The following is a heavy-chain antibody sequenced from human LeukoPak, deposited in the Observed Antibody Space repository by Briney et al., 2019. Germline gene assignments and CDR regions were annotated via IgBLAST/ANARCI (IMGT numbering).Heavy chain of an antibody. CDR2: ISYDGSNK. CDR1: GFTFSSYA. D-gene: IGHD6-13*01. V-gene: IGHV3-30*04. CDR3: AREANGLVAAGISVGGFDY. Sequence: GRSLRLSCAASGFTFSSYAMHWVRQAPGKGLEWVSSISYDGSNKYYADSVKGRLTISRDNAKNTLYLQMNSLRAEDTAVYYCAREANGLVAAGISVGGFDYWGQGTLVTVSS. J-gene: IGHJ4*02.